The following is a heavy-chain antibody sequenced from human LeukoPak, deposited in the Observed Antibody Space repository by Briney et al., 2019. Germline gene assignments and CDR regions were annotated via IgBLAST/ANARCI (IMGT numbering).Heavy chain of an antibody. D-gene: IGHD6-19*01. CDR1: GGSISSYY. CDR2: IYYSGST. Sequence: SETLSLTCTVSGGSISSYYWSWIRQPPGKGLEWIGYIYYSGSTNYNPSLKSRVTISVDTSKNQFSLKLSSVTAADTAVYYCARDTAVAGTWYFDLWGRGTLVTVSP. V-gene: IGHV4-59*01. CDR3: ARDTAVAGTWYFDL. J-gene: IGHJ2*01.